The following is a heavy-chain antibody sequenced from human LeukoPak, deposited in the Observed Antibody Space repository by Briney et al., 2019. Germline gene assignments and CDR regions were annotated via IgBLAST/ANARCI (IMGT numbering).Heavy chain of an antibody. CDR1: GDSISSSNYY. D-gene: IGHD2-15*01. V-gene: IGHV4-39*07. CDR2: IYYSGNT. J-gene: IGHJ5*02. CDR3: ARGSRVVVAATPAHNWFDP. Sequence: SETLSLTCTVSGDSISSSNYYWGWIRQPPGKGLEWIGSIYYSGNTYYNPSLKSRATISVDTSKNKFSLKLSSVTAADTAVYYCARGSRVVVAATPAHNWFDPWGQGTLVTVSS.